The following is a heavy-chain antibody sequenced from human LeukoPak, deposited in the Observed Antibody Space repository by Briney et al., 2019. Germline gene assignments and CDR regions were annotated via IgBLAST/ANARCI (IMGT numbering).Heavy chain of an antibody. Sequence: GESLKISCKGFGNSFTNYWIGWVRQMPGKGLEWVGIIYPGGSVIHYSPSFHGQVTISADTSISTAYLQWTGLKASDSAMYYCACPRSSDTWSDPWGQGTLVTVSS. CDR2: IYPGGSVI. J-gene: IGHJ5*02. CDR3: ACPRSSDTWSDP. V-gene: IGHV5-51*01. D-gene: IGHD5/OR15-5a*01. CDR1: GNSFTNYW.